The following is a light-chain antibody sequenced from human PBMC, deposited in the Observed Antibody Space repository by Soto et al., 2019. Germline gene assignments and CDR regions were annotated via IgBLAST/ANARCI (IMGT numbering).Light chain of an antibody. V-gene: IGKV3-15*01. J-gene: IGKJ2*01. CDR1: QSVSSN. CDR2: GAS. Sequence: EIVMTQSPATLSVSPGERATLSCRASQSVSSNLAWYQQKPGQAPRLLIYGASTRATGIPARFSGSGSGTEFTLTISSLQSEDFAVYYCQQYTNWPGYTFGQGTK. CDR3: QQYTNWPGYT.